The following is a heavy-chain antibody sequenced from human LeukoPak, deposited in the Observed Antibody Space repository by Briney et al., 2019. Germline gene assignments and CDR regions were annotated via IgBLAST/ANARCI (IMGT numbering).Heavy chain of an antibody. J-gene: IGHJ6*03. CDR2: IYYSGNT. Sequence: PSETLSLTCTVSGVSISSSNSYWGWIRQPPGKGLEWTGSIYYSGNTYYNASLKSQVSISIDTSKNQFSLKLSSVTAADTAVYYCARVCRDGYILYYYYMDVWGKGTTVTVSS. CDR3: ARVCRDGYILYYYYMDV. V-gene: IGHV4-39*07. CDR1: GVSISSSNSY. D-gene: IGHD5-24*01.